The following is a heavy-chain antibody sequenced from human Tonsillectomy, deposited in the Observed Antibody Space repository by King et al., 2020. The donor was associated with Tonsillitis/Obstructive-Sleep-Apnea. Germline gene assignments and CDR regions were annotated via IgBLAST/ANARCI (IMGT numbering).Heavy chain of an antibody. CDR1: GFTFSSYE. V-gene: IGHV3-48*03. CDR2: ISSSGSTI. CDR3: AREGCSSTSCYDY. D-gene: IGHD2-2*01. Sequence: VQLVESGGGLVQPGGPLRLSCAASGFTFSSYEMNWVRQAPGKGLEWVSYISSSGSTIYYADSVKGRFTISRDNAKNSLYLQMNSLRAEDTAVYYCAREGCSSTSCYDYWGQGTLVTVSS. J-gene: IGHJ4*02.